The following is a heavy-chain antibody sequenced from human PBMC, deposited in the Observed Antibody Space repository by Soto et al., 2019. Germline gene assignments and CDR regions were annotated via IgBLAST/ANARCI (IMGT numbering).Heavy chain of an antibody. D-gene: IGHD1-26*01. Sequence: QVHLVESGGDVVQPGRSLRLSCAASGFSFSSYAIHWVRQAPGKGLEWVAVISYDGSDMYYGDSVKGRFTISRDNSNNTLYLQMNSLSPDDTALYYCAKDPRGIVGAGAWIDSWGQGTLVIVSS. J-gene: IGHJ4*02. CDR2: ISYDGSDM. CDR3: AKDPRGIVGAGAWIDS. CDR1: GFSFSSYA. V-gene: IGHV3-30*18.